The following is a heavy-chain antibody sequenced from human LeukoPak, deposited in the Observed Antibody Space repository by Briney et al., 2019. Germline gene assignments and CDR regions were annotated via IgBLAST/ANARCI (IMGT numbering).Heavy chain of an antibody. CDR1: GFTFSAYG. Sequence: GVSLRLSCATPGFTFSAYGMHWVRHAPGKGLEWVAVIWYEGSDKYYAASVKGRFTISRDNSKNKLYLQMDSLRAEDTAVYYCAKDHDTSGSAEGFQHWGQGTQVSVAS. CDR2: IWYEGSDK. CDR3: AKDHDTSGSAEGFQH. J-gene: IGHJ1*01. V-gene: IGHV3-33*06. D-gene: IGHD3-22*01.